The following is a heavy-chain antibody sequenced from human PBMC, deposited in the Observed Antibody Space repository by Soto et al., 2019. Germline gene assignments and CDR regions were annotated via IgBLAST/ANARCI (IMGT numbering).Heavy chain of an antibody. CDR1: GYTFTSYA. Sequence: QVQLVQSGAEVKKPGASVKVSCKASGYTFTSYAMHWVRQAPGQRLEWMGWINAGNGNTRYSQKFEGRVTITSDTSVSGAYMELNSLRSEDTAVYYCARGESLWFGELSIAYWGQGTLVTVSS. D-gene: IGHD3-10*01. CDR3: ARGESLWFGELSIAY. V-gene: IGHV1-3*01. J-gene: IGHJ4*02. CDR2: INAGNGNT.